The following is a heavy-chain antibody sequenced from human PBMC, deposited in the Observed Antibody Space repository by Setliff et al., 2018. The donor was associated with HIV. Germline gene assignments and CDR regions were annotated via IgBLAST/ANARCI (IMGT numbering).Heavy chain of an antibody. CDR3: SRQDLTMIRGSAYGYYYLDV. V-gene: IGHV5-51*01. J-gene: IGHJ6*03. CDR2: IYPGDSET. D-gene: IGHD3-10*01. CDR1: GYIFANYW. Sequence: GESLKISCKGSGYIFANYWIAWVRQMPWKGLEWMGIIYPGDSETAYSPSFEGQVTISADTSISTAYLQWSSLKASDSAMYYCSRQDLTMIRGSAYGYYYLDVWGEGTTVTVTS.